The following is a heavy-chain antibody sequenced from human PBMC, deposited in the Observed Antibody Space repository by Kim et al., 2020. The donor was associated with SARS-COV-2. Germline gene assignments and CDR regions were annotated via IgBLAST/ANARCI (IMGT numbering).Heavy chain of an antibody. V-gene: IGHV4-39*07. Sequence: NPSLKSRVTISVDTSKNQFSLKLSSVTAADTAVYYCARDPKGRLAALFDYWGQGTLVTVSS. CDR3: ARDPKGRLAALFDY. J-gene: IGHJ4*02. D-gene: IGHD6-25*01.